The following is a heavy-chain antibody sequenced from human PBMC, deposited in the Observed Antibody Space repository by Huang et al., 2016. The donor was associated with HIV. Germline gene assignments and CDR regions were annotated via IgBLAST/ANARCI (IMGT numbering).Heavy chain of an antibody. Sequence: EVQLAQSGPEVKKPGESLKISCKGSGFSFTNYWIGWVRQMPGKGLEWMGFIYPVDSDTKYSPSFQGQVTISADKSSSTAYLQWSSLKASDTAMYYCVRSTSGYYYRTDYWGQGTLVTVSS. CDR3: VRSTSGYYYRTDY. CDR2: IYPVDSDT. V-gene: IGHV5-51*01. D-gene: IGHD3-22*01. CDR1: GFSFTNYW. J-gene: IGHJ4*02.